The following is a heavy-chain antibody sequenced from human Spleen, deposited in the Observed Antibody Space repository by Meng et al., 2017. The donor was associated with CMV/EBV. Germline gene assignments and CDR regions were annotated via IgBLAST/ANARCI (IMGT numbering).Heavy chain of an antibody. CDR2: ISGTSNDI. D-gene: IGHD4-23*01. Sequence: GGSLRLSCAASGFTLSSYSMNWVRQAPGKGLEWVSSISGTSNDIYYADSVKGRFTISRDNSMNTLYLQMSSLRVDDTAVYYCAKDDYGGSTFDYWGQGTLVTVSS. CDR3: AKDDYGGSTFDY. CDR1: GFTLSSYS. V-gene: IGHV3-21*01. J-gene: IGHJ4*02.